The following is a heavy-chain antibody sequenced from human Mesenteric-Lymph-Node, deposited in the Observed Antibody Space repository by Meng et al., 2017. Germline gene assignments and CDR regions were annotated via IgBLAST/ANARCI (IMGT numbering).Heavy chain of an antibody. J-gene: IGHJ6*02. CDR3: TKVLDDIVVVVDANFLNYSYNAMDV. CDR2: ITAFGGST. V-gene: IGHV3-23*01. Sequence: GESLKISCAASGFTFDDYGMSWVRQAPGKGLEWVSGITAFGGSTYYADSVKGRFTISRDNSKNTLYLHLNSLRAEDTAVYYCTKVLDDIVVVVDANFLNYSYNAMDVWGQGTTVTVSS. CDR1: GFTFDDYG. D-gene: IGHD2-15*01.